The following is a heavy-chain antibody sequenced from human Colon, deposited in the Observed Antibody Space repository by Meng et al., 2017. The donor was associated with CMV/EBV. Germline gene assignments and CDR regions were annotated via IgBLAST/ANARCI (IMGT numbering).Heavy chain of an antibody. D-gene: IGHD5-18*01. CDR1: GGSISSSNW. J-gene: IGHJ4*02. CDR3: ARGYSYGPDY. Sequence: SETLSLTCAVSGGSISSSNWWSWVRQPPGKGLEWIGEIYHSGSTNYNPSLKSRVTISRDKSKNQFSLKLGSVTAADTAVYYCARGYSYGPDYWGQGTLVTVSS. CDR2: IYHSGST. V-gene: IGHV4-4*02.